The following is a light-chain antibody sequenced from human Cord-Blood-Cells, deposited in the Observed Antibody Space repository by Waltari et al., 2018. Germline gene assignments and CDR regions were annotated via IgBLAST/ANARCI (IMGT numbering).Light chain of an antibody. J-gene: IGLJ2*01. Sequence: QSALTQPASLSGSPRPSITISCTGTSSDVGSYNLVSWYQQHPGKAPKLMIYEVSKRPSGVSNRFSGSKSGNTASLTISGLQAEDEAEYYCCSYAGSSTYVVFGGGTKLTVL. V-gene: IGLV2-23*02. CDR3: CSYAGSSTYVV. CDR1: SSDVGSYNL. CDR2: EVS.